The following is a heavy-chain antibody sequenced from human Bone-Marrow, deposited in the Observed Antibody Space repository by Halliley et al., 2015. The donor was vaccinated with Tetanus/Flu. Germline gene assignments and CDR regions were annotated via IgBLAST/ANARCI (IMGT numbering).Heavy chain of an antibody. CDR3: ARGDGTFWIDS. CDR1: GGSIYSGSYY. CDR2: MFDTGST. Sequence: TLSLTCTVSGGSIYSGSYYWTWIRQHPGKGLEWIGYMFDTGSTYYNPSLKSRVAISVDTSKNQFSLRLSFVTAADTAVYYCARGDGTFWIDSWGPETLVTVSS. D-gene: IGHD1-1*01. V-gene: IGHV4-31*03. J-gene: IGHJ4*02.